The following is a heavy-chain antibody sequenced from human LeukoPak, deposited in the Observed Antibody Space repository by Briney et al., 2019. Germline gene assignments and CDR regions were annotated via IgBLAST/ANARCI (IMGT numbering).Heavy chain of an antibody. Sequence: GGSLRLSCAASGFTVSSNYMSWVRQAPGKGLEWVSVIYSGGSTYYADSVKGRFTISRDDYKNTLYLQMNSLRAEDTAVYYCATHSSSWYGGFDYWGQGTLVTVSS. CDR2: IYSGGST. D-gene: IGHD6-13*01. V-gene: IGHV3-53*01. J-gene: IGHJ4*02. CDR1: GFTVSSNY. CDR3: ATHSSSWYGGFDY.